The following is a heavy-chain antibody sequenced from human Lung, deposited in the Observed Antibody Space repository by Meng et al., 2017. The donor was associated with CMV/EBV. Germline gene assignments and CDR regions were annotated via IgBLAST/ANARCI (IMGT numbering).Heavy chain of an antibody. Sequence: ASVKVSCKASGYTFTLFDIHWVRQAPGQGLEWLGWINPNTDGTNYAQRFQGRVAMTCDTSITTAYMEPSSLTSDDTAIYYCARDRSLSRLGRSDAFDFWGQGXRVTVSS. CDR1: GYTFTLFD. CDR3: ARDRSLSRLGRSDAFDF. CDR2: INPNTDGT. D-gene: IGHD7-27*01. J-gene: IGHJ3*01. V-gene: IGHV1-2*02.